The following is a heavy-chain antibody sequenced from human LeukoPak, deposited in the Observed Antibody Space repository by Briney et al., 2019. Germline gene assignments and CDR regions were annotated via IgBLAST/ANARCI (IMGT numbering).Heavy chain of an antibody. Sequence: SETLSLTCTVSGGSLSSYYWSWIRQPPGKGLEWIGYIYYSGSTNYNPSLKSRVTISVDTSKNQFSLKLTSVTAEDTAVYYCAKDLEQWLDYYYGMDVWGQGTTVTVSS. J-gene: IGHJ6*02. D-gene: IGHD6-19*01. CDR1: GGSLSSYY. CDR3: AKDLEQWLDYYYGMDV. CDR2: IYYSGST. V-gene: IGHV4-59*01.